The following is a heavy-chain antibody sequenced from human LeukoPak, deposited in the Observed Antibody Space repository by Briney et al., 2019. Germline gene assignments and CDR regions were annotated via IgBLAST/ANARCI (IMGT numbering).Heavy chain of an antibody. Sequence: SETLSLTCTVSDYSISSGYFWGWIRQPPGKGLEWVGSIYHTGRTYYNPSLKSRVTISLDTSKNQISMKLRSVTAADTAVYYCARPYGDQRGYWGQGTLVTVSS. CDR2: IYHTGRT. D-gene: IGHD4-17*01. CDR1: DYSISSGYF. CDR3: ARPYGDQRGY. J-gene: IGHJ4*02. V-gene: IGHV4-38-2*02.